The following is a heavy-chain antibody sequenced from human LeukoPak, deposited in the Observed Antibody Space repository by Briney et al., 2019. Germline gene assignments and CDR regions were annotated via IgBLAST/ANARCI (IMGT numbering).Heavy chain of an antibody. Sequence: PSETLSLTCTVSGGSISSYYWSWIRQPPGKGLEWIGYIYYSGSTNYNPSLKSRVTMSVDTSKNQFSLKLSSVTAADTAVYYCARDSGILYYGMDVWGQGTTVTVSS. D-gene: IGHD1-14*01. CDR1: GGSISSYY. J-gene: IGHJ6*02. V-gene: IGHV4-59*12. CDR2: IYYSGST. CDR3: ARDSGILYYGMDV.